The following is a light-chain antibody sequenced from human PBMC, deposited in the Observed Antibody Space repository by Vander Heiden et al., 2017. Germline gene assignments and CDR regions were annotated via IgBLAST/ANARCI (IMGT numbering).Light chain of an antibody. Sequence: DIVMAQSTDSLAVSLGERATINCESSQSLIYSSNNKNYLAWYQQKPGHPPKLLISWASTRESGVPDRFTGSGSGTDFTLTISSLQAEDVAVYYCLQYYTTPRTFGQGTKVEIK. CDR2: WAS. CDR1: QSLIYSSNNKNY. V-gene: IGKV4-1*01. J-gene: IGKJ1*01. CDR3: LQYYTTPRT.